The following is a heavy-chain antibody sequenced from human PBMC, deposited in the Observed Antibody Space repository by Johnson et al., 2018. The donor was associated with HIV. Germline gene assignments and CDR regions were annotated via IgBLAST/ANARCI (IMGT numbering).Heavy chain of an antibody. Sequence: QVQLVESGGGVVQPGGSLRLSCAASGFNFSDYGMQWVRQAPGKGLEWVSVIYSGGSTYYADSVKGRFTISRDNAKNSLYLQMNSLRAEDTAVYYCTTLLYRIEVGGDAFDIWGQGTMVTVSS. V-gene: IGHV3-NL1*01. D-gene: IGHD6-19*01. CDR1: GFNFSDYG. CDR2: IYSGGST. CDR3: TTLLYRIEVGGDAFDI. J-gene: IGHJ3*02.